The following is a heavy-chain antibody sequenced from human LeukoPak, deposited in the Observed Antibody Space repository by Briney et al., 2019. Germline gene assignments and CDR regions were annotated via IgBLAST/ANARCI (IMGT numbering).Heavy chain of an antibody. CDR3: ARRESSTSFFY. V-gene: IGHV3-30-3*01. D-gene: IGHD2-2*01. Sequence: GGSLRLSCVASGFTFSNYAMHWVRQAPGKGLEWLAVISYDGTNKYYAGSVKGRFTISRDNSKNTLYLQMNSLRAEDTAVYYCARRESSTSFFYWGQGTLVTVSS. J-gene: IGHJ4*02. CDR1: GFTFSNYA. CDR2: ISYDGTNK.